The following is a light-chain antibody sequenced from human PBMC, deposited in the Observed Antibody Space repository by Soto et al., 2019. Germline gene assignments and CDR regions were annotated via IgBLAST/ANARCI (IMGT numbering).Light chain of an antibody. Sequence: DIQMTQSPSTLSASVGDRVTITCRASQSISSWLAWYQQKAGRAPKLLIYKASNLESGVPSSFSGSGSGTESTLTISSLQPDDFATYYCQQYNTYPYTFGQGTKLEIK. V-gene: IGKV1-5*03. J-gene: IGKJ2*01. CDR1: QSISSW. CDR3: QQYNTYPYT. CDR2: KAS.